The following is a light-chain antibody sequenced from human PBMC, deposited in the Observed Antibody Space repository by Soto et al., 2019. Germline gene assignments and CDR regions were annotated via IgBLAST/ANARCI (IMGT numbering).Light chain of an antibody. CDR2: GAS. CDR1: QSIRSN. Sequence: EIVMTQSPDTLSLPPGEGATLSCRVSQSIRSNLAWYQQRPGQAPRLLMYGASTRADGIPARFTGSGSGTEFTLTISSLQSEDFAVYYCQQYHIWPPWTSGQGTKVELK. J-gene: IGKJ1*01. CDR3: QQYHIWPPWT. V-gene: IGKV3-15*01.